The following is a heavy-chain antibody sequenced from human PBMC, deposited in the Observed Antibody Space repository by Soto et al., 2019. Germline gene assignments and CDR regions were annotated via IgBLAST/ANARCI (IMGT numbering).Heavy chain of an antibody. V-gene: IGHV1-8*01. CDR2: MNPYSGNT. D-gene: IGHD3-10*01. J-gene: IGHJ4*02. Sequence: QVHLVQSGAEVEKPGASVKVSCTASGYTFTSFDINWVRQATGQGLEWMGRMNPYSGNTDYAQKFQGRVTMTRNTSITTAYMELSSLRSEDTAVYYCARGSYFVDYWGQGTLVTVSS. CDR1: GYTFTSFD. CDR3: ARGSYFVDY.